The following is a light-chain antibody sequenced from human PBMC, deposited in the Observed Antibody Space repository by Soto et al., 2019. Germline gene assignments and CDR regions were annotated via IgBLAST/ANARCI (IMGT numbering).Light chain of an antibody. Sequence: AIQLTQSPSSLSASVGDRVTITCRASQGISSALAWYQQKAGKAAKLLIYDASSLESGVPSRFSGSGSGTEFTLTISSLQPDDFATYYCQQYNSYPITFGQGT. CDR2: DAS. V-gene: IGKV1-13*02. CDR3: QQYNSYPIT. J-gene: IGKJ5*01. CDR1: QGISSA.